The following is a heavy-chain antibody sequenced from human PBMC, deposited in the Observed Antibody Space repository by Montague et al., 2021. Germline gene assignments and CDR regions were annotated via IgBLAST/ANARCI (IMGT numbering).Heavy chain of an antibody. J-gene: IGHJ4*02. D-gene: IGHD6-13*01. CDR1: GFTVRSNY. CDR2: LYSGGPT. Sequence: SLRLSCAASGFTVRSNYMSWVRQAPGKGLEWVSVLYSGGPTYYADSVEGRFTISRDNAMNSLYLQMTAVRGEDTAVYYCARVGLTVAAGMIDYWAREPWSPSP. V-gene: IGHV3-66*01. CDR3: ARVGLTVAAGMIDY.